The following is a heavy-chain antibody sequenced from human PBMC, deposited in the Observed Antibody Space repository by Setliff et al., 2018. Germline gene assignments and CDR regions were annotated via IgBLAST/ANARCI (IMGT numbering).Heavy chain of an antibody. V-gene: IGHV1-69*13. Sequence: ASVKVSCKSSGGTFSSSGITWVRQAPGQGLQWLGRFIPILGAPNYAQNFQGRVTITADESTSTGYMELRSLRSDDTAVYYCARELRSPYWHLYSWGQGTQVTVAS. D-gene: IGHD3-16*01. CDR1: GGTFSSSG. CDR3: ARELRSPYWHLYS. CDR2: FIPILGAP. J-gene: IGHJ4*02.